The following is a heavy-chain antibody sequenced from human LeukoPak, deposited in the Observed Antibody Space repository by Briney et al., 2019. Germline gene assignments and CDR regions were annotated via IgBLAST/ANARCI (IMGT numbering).Heavy chain of an antibody. V-gene: IGHV3-9*01. J-gene: IGHJ6*03. CDR2: ISWNSGSI. CDR1: GFTFDDYA. Sequence: QPGRSLRLSCAASGFTFDDYAMHWVRQAPGKGLEWVSGISWNSGSIGYADSVKGRFTISRDNAKNSLYLQMNSLRAEDTAVYYCARVQYDCTNGVCFGYYYYMDVWGKGTTVTVSS. D-gene: IGHD2-8*01. CDR3: ARVQYDCTNGVCFGYYYYMDV.